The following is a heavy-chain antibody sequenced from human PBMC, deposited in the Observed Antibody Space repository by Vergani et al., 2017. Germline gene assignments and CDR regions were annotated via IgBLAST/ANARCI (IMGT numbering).Heavy chain of an antibody. CDR1: GGTFSSYA. J-gene: IGHJ6*03. V-gene: IGHV1-69*01. D-gene: IGHD2-15*01. CDR3: ARSPRGQLLHGTDYYYYYMDV. CDR2: IITIFGTA. Sequence: QVQLVQSGAEVKKPGSSVKVSCKASGGTFSSYAISWVRQAPGQGLEWMGGIITIFGTANYAQKFQGRVTITADESTSTAYMELSSLRSEDTAVYYCARSPRGQLLHGTDYYYYYMDVWGKGTTVTVSS.